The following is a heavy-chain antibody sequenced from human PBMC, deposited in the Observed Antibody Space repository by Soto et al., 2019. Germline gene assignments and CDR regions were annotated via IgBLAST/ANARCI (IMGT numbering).Heavy chain of an antibody. CDR1: GGSISSGGYS. V-gene: IGHV4-30-2*01. CDR2: IYHSGST. Sequence: QLQLQESGSGLVKPSQTLSLTCAVSGGSISSGGYSWSWIRQPPGKGLEWIGYIYHSGSTYYNPSLKSRVTISVDRSKNQFSLKLSSVTAADTAVYYCAKAGGLGAVAADYWGQGTLVTISS. D-gene: IGHD6-19*01. J-gene: IGHJ4*02. CDR3: AKAGGLGAVAADY.